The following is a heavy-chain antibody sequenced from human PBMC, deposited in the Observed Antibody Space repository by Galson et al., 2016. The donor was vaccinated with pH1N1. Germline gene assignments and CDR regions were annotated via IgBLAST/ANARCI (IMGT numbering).Heavy chain of an antibody. CDR2: TYYRSKWYN. V-gene: IGHV6-1*01. CDR3: SSGVIDYDFWSGYQDHSAFDI. D-gene: IGHD3-3*01. Sequence: CAISGDSVSSHSATWNWIRQSPSRGLEWLGRTYYRSKWYNDYAESVKSRIIISPDTYKNQLSLQLNSVTPADTAVYYCSSGVIDYDFWSGYQDHSAFDIWGQGTMVIVSS. J-gene: IGHJ3*02. CDR1: GDSVSSHSAT.